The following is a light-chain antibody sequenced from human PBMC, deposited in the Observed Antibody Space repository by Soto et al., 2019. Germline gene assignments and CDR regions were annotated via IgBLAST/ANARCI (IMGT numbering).Light chain of an antibody. CDR2: GAS. V-gene: IGKV3-20*01. J-gene: IGKJ1*01. CDR3: QQYGSSGT. Sequence: SVSTQSPCTLSLSPGERDTLSCRASQTVSTSLAWYQQKPGRAPRLLIYGASTRASGVPARFSGSGSGTDFTLTISRLEPEDFAVYYCQQYGSSGTFGQGTKVDIK. CDR1: QTVSTS.